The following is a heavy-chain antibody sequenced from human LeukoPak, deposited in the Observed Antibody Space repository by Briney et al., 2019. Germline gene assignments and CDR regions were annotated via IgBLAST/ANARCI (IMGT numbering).Heavy chain of an antibody. V-gene: IGHV3-23*01. CDR2: INGNGGST. J-gene: IGHJ4*02. D-gene: IGHD6-19*01. Sequence: GGSLRLSCAASGFTFSSYAMSWVRQAPGKGLEWVSGINGNGGSTYYADSVKGRFTISRDNSKNTLYLQMNSLRGEDTVVYYCAKDRIAVAGYLLGYWGQGTVVTVSS. CDR3: AKDRIAVAGYLLGY. CDR1: GFTFSSYA.